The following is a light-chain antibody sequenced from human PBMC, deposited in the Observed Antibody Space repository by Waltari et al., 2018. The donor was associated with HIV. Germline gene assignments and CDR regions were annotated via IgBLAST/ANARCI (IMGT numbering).Light chain of an antibody. CDR2: LGS. Sequence: DIVMTQSPLSLTVTPGEPASISCRSSQSLLQSNGGNYLDWYLQKPGQSPQLLIYLGSHRDCGVPARFSGSGSGTDFTLTISRVEAEDVGVYYCMQALQTPRTFGGGTKVEIK. V-gene: IGKV2-28*01. CDR3: MQALQTPRT. J-gene: IGKJ4*01. CDR1: QSLLQSNGGNY.